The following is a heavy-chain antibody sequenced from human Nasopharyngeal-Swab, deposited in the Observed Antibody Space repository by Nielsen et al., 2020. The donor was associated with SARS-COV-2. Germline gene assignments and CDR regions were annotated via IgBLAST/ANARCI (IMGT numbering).Heavy chain of an antibody. CDR2: INHSGST. V-gene: IGHV4-34*01. D-gene: IGHD5-18*01. Sequence: SETLSLTCAVYGGSFSGYYWSWIRKPPGKGLEWIGEINHSGSTNYNPSLKSRVTISVDTSKNQFSLKLSSVTAADTAVYYCASESGRIVDTAMVSGAFDIWGQGTMVTVSS. CDR3: ASESGRIVDTAMVSGAFDI. CDR1: GGSFSGYY. J-gene: IGHJ3*02.